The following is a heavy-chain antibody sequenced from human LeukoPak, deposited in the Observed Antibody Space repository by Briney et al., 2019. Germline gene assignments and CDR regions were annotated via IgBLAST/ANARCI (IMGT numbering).Heavy chain of an antibody. CDR3: TTDRRYSGSYYDYYYYYMDV. Sequence: GGSLRLSCAASGFTFSSYGMHWVRQAPGKGLEWVAFIRYDGSNKYYADSVKGRFTISRDNSKNTLYLQMNSLKTEDTAVYYCTTDRRYSGSYYDYYYYYMDVWGKGTTVTVSS. CDR2: IRYDGSNK. CDR1: GFTFSSYG. J-gene: IGHJ6*03. V-gene: IGHV3-30*02. D-gene: IGHD1-26*01.